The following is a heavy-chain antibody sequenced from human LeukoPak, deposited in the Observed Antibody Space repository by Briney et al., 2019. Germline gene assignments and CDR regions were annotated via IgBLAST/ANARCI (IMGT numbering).Heavy chain of an antibody. V-gene: IGHV4-34*01. Sequence: GSLRLSCSASGFRLGDYPVSWFRQAPGRGLEWVGEINHSGSTNYNPSLKSRVTISVDTSKKQFSLKLSSVTAADTAVYYCARGSLAAAGTSNVYYYYYGMNVWGQGTTVTVSS. D-gene: IGHD6-13*01. CDR2: INHSGST. CDR3: ARGSLAAAGTSNVYYYYYGMNV. J-gene: IGHJ6*02. CDR1: GFRLGDYP.